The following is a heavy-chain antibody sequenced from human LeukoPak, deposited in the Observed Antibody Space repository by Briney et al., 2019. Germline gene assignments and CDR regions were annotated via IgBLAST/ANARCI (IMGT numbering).Heavy chain of an antibody. J-gene: IGHJ4*02. CDR2: IYSGGAT. D-gene: IGHD6-19*01. Sequence: PGGSLRLSCAVSEFSVSSNYMNWVRQAPGKGLAWVSVIYSGGATYYADSVRGRFTISRDNSKNMVSLQMTSLRAEDTAVYYCARGRFSGPDDYWGQGTLVTVSS. CDR3: ARGRFSGPDDY. CDR1: EFSVSSNY. V-gene: IGHV3-53*01.